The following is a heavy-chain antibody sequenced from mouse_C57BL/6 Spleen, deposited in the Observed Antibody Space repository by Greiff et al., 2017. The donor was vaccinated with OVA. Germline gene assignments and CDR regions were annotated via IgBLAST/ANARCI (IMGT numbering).Heavy chain of an antibody. CDR1: GYTFTSYW. V-gene: IGHV1-50*01. J-gene: IGHJ1*03. Sequence: VQLQQPGAELVKPGASVKLSCKASGYTFTSYWMQWVKQRPGQGLEWIGEIDPSDSYTNYNQKFKGKATLTGDTSSSTAYMQRGSLTSEDSAVYYCARGDRYFDVWGKGTTFTVSS. CDR2: IDPSDSYT. CDR3: ARGDRYFDV.